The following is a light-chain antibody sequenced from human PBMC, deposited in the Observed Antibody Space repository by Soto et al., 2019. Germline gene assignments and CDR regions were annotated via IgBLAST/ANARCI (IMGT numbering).Light chain of an antibody. CDR2: LGS. J-gene: IGKJ1*01. V-gene: IGKV2-28*01. CDR3: MQPLQTPRT. Sequence: DIVMTQSPLSLPVTPGEPASISCRSSQSLLHSNGYNYLDWYLQKPGQSPQLLIYLGSNRSSGVPDRFCGSGSGTDVTLKISRVEAEDVGVYYCMQPLQTPRTFGQGTKVEIK. CDR1: QSLLHSNGYNY.